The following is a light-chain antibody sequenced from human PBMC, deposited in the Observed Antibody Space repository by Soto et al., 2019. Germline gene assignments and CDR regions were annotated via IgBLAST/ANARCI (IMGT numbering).Light chain of an antibody. Sequence: QAVLTQLPSASASLGASVKLTCTLSSGHSSYAIAWHQQQPEKGPRYLMKLNSDGSHSKGDGIPDRFSGSSSGAERYLTISSLQSEDEADYYCQTWGTGIPWVFGGGTKLTVL. CDR2: LNSDGSH. CDR1: SGHSSYA. CDR3: QTWGTGIPWV. V-gene: IGLV4-69*01. J-gene: IGLJ3*02.